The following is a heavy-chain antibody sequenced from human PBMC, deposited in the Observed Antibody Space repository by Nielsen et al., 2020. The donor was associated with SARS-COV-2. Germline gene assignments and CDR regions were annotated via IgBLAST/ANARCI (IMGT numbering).Heavy chain of an antibody. CDR1: GFTFSSYW. CDR2: INSDGSST. D-gene: IGHD4-17*01. Sequence: GESLKISCAASGFTFSSYWMHWVRQAPGKGLVWVSRINSDGSSTSYADSVKGRFTISRDNAKNTLYLQMNSLRAEDTAVYYCARDPYGDYGFDYWGQGTLVTVSS. CDR3: ARDPYGDYGFDY. V-gene: IGHV3-74*01. J-gene: IGHJ4*02.